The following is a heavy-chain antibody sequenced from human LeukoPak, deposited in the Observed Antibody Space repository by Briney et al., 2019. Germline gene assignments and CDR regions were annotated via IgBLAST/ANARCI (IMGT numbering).Heavy chain of an antibody. V-gene: IGHV1-46*01. CDR2: INPSGGST. Sequence: ASVKVSCKGSGYTFTYYYMHWVRQGPGQGLEWMGIINPSGGSTSYAQKFQGRVTMTTDTSTSTVYMELSSLRSEDTAVYYCAREGGQVAYYSTGFYYRGFDYWGQGTLVTVSS. J-gene: IGHJ4*02. CDR1: GYTFTYYY. CDR3: AREGGQVAYYSTGFYYRGFDY. D-gene: IGHD3-22*01.